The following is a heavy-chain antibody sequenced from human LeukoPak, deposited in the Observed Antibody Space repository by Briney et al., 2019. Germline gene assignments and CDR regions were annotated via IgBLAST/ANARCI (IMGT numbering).Heavy chain of an antibody. D-gene: IGHD6-6*01. V-gene: IGHV1-2*02. CDR1: GYTFTGYH. Sequence: GASVKVSCKASGYTFTGYHMHWVRQAPGQGLEWMGSMNPNSGGTQYVQKFQGRATMTRDTSISTAYMEVSSLRSDDTAVYYCARGSGIVEAARHGNDYWGQGTLVTVSS. CDR3: ARGSGIVEAARHGNDY. J-gene: IGHJ4*02. CDR2: MNPNSGGT.